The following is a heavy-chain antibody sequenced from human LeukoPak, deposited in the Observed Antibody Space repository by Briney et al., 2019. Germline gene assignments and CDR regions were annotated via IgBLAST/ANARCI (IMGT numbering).Heavy chain of an antibody. CDR1: GYTLTSYD. CDR3: ARLNRITLVRGVIIGSTWFDP. D-gene: IGHD3-10*01. Sequence: ASVKVSCKASGYTLTSYDINWVRQATGQGLEWMGWMNPNSGNTGYAQKFQGRVTMTRNTSISTAYMELSSLRSEDTAVYYCARLNRITLVRGVIIGSTWFDPWGQGTLVTVSS. CDR2: MNPNSGNT. J-gene: IGHJ5*02. V-gene: IGHV1-8*01.